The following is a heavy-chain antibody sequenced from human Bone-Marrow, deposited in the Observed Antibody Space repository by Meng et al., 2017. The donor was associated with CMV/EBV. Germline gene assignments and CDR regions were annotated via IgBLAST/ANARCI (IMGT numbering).Heavy chain of an antibody. CDR3: ARVGISWRLDD. CDR2: IYYSGST. Sequence: SETLSLTCTVSGGSISSYYWSWIRQPPGKGLEWIGYIYYSGSTNYNPSLKSRVTISVDTSKNQFSLKLSSVTAADTAVYYCARVGISWRLDDWGQGTLVTVSS. D-gene: IGHD1-1*01. V-gene: IGHV4-59*01. J-gene: IGHJ4*02. CDR1: GGSISSYY.